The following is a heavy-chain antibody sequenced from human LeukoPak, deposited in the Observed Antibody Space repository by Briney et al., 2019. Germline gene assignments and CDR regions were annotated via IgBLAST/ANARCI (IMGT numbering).Heavy chain of an antibody. V-gene: IGHV4-34*01. CDR3: ARGGLRYFDWLSPGLDY. D-gene: IGHD3-9*01. J-gene: IGHJ4*02. CDR2: INHSGST. Sequence: SETLSLTCAVYGGSFSGYYWSWIRQPPGKGLEWIGEINHSGSTNYNPSLKSRVTISVDTSKNQFSLKLSSVTAADTAVYYCARGGLRYFDWLSPGLDYWGQGTLVTVSS. CDR1: GGSFSGYY.